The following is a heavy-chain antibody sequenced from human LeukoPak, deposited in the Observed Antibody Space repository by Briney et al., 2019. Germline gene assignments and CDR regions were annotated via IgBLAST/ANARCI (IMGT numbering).Heavy chain of an antibody. V-gene: IGHV3-21*01. Sequence: GGSLRLSCAASGFTFSSYSMNLVRQAPGKGLEWVSSISSSSGYIYYAASVKGRFTISRANAKNSLYLQMNSLRAEDTAMYYCARGLDGDYVWEYGWFDPWGQGTLVTVSS. J-gene: IGHJ5*02. CDR3: ARGLDGDYVWEYGWFDP. D-gene: IGHD4-17*01. CDR1: GFTFSSYS. CDR2: ISSSSGYI.